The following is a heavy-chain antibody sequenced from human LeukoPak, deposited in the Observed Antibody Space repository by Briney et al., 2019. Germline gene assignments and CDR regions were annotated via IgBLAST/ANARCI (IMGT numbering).Heavy chain of an antibody. CDR2: MNPNSGNT. J-gene: IGHJ6*02. CDR3: ARSDLESAIRYYYGMDV. CDR1: GYTFTSYD. V-gene: IGHV1-8*01. Sequence: ASVKVSCKASGYTFTSYDINWVRQATGQGLEWMGWMNPNSGNTGYAQKFQGRVTMTRNTSISTAYMELSSLRSEGTAVYYCARSDLESAIRYYYGMDVWGQGTTVTVSS. D-gene: IGHD2-2*01.